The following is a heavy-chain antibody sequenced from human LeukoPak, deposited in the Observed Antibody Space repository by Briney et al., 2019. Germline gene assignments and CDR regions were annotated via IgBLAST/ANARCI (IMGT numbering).Heavy chain of an antibody. D-gene: IGHD3-10*01. CDR2: INHSGST. V-gene: IGHV4-34*01. CDR1: GGSFSGYY. CDR3: ARPSRGGSGSYYARPFDY. J-gene: IGHJ4*02. Sequence: SETLSLTCAVYGGSFSGYYWSWIRQPPGKGLEWIGEINHSGSTNYNPSLKSRVTISVDTSKNQFSLKLSSVTAADTAVYYCARPSRGGSGSYYARPFDYWGQGTLVTVSS.